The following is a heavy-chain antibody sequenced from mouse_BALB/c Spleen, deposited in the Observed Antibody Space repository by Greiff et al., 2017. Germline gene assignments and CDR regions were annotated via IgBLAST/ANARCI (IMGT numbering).Heavy chain of an antibody. Sequence: DVKLVESGGGLVQPGGSRKLSCAASGFTFSSFGMHWVRQAPEKGLEWVAYISSGSSTIYYADTVKGRFTISRDNPKNTLFLQMTSLRSEDTAMYYCARDRYDGGFAYWGQGTLVTVSA. D-gene: IGHD2-14*01. CDR3: ARDRYDGGFAY. CDR2: ISSGSSTI. CDR1: GFTFSSFG. J-gene: IGHJ3*01. V-gene: IGHV5-17*02.